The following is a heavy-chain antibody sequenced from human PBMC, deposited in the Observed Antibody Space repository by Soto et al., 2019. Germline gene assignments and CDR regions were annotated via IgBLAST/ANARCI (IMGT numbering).Heavy chain of an antibody. CDR1: GYTFTTYG. D-gene: IGHD3-10*01. Sequence: QVQLVQSGAEVGKPGASVKVSCKASGYTFTTYGISWVRQAPGQGLEWMGWISTYNGNTQFAQRFQGRVTMTTDTSTSTAYMELRSLTSDDTAGYYCARDWSAEVLPDYWGQGTLVTVSS. CDR2: ISTYNGNT. V-gene: IGHV1-18*01. CDR3: ARDWSAEVLPDY. J-gene: IGHJ4*02.